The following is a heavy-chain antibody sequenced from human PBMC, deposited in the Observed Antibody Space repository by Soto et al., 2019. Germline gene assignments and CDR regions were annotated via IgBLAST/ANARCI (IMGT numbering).Heavy chain of an antibody. J-gene: IGHJ6*02. Sequence: PSETLSLTCTVSGGSISSYYWSWIRQPPGKGLEWIGYIYYSGSTNYNPSLKSRVTISVDTSKNQFSLKLGSVTAADTAVYYCARGVAAGTVYYYYGMDVWGQGTTVTVSS. CDR3: ARGVAAGTVYYYYGMDV. CDR2: IYYSGST. CDR1: GGSISSYY. V-gene: IGHV4-59*12. D-gene: IGHD6-13*01.